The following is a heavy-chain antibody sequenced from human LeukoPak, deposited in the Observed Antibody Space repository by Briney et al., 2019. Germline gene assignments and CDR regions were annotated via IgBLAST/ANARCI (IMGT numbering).Heavy chain of an antibody. D-gene: IGHD6-13*01. CDR3: AKASGYSSSWPKYFDY. V-gene: IGHV3-23*01. Sequence: PGGSLRLSCAASGFTFSSYAMSWVRQAPGEGLEWVSAISGSGGSTYYADSVKGRFTISRDNSKNTLYLQMNSLRAEDTAVYYCAKASGYSSSWPKYFDYWGQGTLVTVSS. J-gene: IGHJ4*02. CDR2: ISGSGGST. CDR1: GFTFSSYA.